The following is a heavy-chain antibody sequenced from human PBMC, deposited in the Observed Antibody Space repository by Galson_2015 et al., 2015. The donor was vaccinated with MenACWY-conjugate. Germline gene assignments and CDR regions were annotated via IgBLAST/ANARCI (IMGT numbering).Heavy chain of an antibody. CDR1: AFTFSNAF. CDR2: IKSQTDGGKI. D-gene: IGHD2-21*01. CDR3: TTHKPDSWGGLLFHFYMDV. J-gene: IGHJ6*03. V-gene: IGHV3-15*01. Sequence: SLRLSCAGSAFTFSNAFMSWVRQAPGKGLEWVGRIKSQTDGGKIDYAAPVKGRFTISRGDSKNTLYLQMNSLKIEDTAVYYCTTHKPDSWGGLLFHFYMDVWGKGTTVTVSS.